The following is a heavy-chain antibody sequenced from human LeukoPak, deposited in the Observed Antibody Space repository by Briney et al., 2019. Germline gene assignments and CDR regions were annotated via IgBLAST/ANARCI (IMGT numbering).Heavy chain of an antibody. Sequence: GGSLRLSCAASGFTFSIYSMNWVRQAPGKGLEWLSSITSSSNYIYYADSVKGRFTISRDNVQNSLYLQINSLRAEDTAMYYCARDRGYFDNWGQGTLVTVS. CDR2: ITSSSNYI. J-gene: IGHJ4*02. V-gene: IGHV3-21*01. CDR3: ARDRGYFDN. CDR1: GFTFSIYS.